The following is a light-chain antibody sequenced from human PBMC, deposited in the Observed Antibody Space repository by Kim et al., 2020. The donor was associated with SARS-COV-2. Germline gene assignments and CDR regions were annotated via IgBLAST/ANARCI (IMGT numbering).Light chain of an antibody. CDR2: FGT. CDR3: QVWDSGSDHWV. V-gene: IGLV3-21*04. J-gene: IGLJ3*02. Sequence: SYELTQPPSVSVAPGKTARFTCGGNNIGSKSVHWYQQKPGQAPVLVIYFGTERPSGIPEWFSGSNSGNTATLTISRVEAGDEADYYCQVWDSGSDHWVFG. CDR1: NIGSKS.